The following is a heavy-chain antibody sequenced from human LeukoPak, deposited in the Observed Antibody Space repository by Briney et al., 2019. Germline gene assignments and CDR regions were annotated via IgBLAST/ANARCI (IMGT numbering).Heavy chain of an antibody. CDR1: GGSISSGGYY. Sequence: SETLSLTCTVSGGSISSGGYYWSWIRQHPGKGLEWIGYIYYSGSTYYNPSLKSRISISVDTSENQFSLKLSSVTAADTAVYYCARDAIAAAGTEDYWGQGTLVTVSS. CDR3: ARDAIAAAGTEDY. CDR2: IYYSGST. J-gene: IGHJ4*02. D-gene: IGHD6-13*01. V-gene: IGHV4-31*03.